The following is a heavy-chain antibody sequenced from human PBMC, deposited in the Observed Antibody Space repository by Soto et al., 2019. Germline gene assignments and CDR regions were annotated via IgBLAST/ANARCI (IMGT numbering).Heavy chain of an antibody. CDR1: GFTFSSYA. CDR2: ISGSGGST. V-gene: IGHV3-23*01. D-gene: IGHD6-19*01. Sequence: LSLTCAASGFTFSSYAMSWVRQAPGKGLEWVSAISGSGGSTYYADSVKGRFTISRDNSKNTLYLQMNSLRAEDTAVYYCAKDGYSSGWYPYYFDYWGQGTLVTVSS. CDR3: AKDGYSSGWYPYYFDY. J-gene: IGHJ4*02.